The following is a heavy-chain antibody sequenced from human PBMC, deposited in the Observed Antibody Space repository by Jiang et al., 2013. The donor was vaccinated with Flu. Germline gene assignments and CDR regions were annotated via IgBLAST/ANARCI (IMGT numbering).Heavy chain of an antibody. CDR1: GDAITNNNYY. CDR2: IYFSGNT. J-gene: IGHJ4*02. V-gene: IGHV4-39*01. CDR3: ARHVGGGDYFDS. Sequence: SFTCAVSGDAITNNNYYWAWIRQPPGKGLEWIGSIYFSGNTYYNPSLKSRVSISIDTSKNQFSLTVTSVTDADTAVFYCARHVGGGDYFDSWGQGSLVTVSS. D-gene: IGHD3-16*01.